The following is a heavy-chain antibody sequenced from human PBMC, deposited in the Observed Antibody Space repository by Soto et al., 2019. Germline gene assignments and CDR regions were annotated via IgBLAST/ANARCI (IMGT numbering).Heavy chain of an antibody. D-gene: IGHD2-15*01. V-gene: IGHV4-30-2*01. J-gene: IGHJ5*02. CDR3: ARAISGVVVAAAVPKWFDP. CDR2: ITRTGST. Sequence: QLQLQESGSGLVKPSQTLSLTCAVSGVSISSGDYFWSWIRQPPGKGLEWIGYITRTGSTYSNPSLKSRVTVSVDRSKNQFYLELTSVTASDTDVYYCARAISGVVVAAAVPKWFDPWGQGTLVTVSS. CDR1: GVSISSGDYF.